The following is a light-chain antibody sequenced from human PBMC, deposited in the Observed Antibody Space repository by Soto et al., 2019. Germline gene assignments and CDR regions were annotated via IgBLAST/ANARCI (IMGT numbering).Light chain of an antibody. CDR3: CSYAGSSTSYV. Sequence: QSVLTQPASVSGSPGQSITISCTGTSSDVGSYNLVSWYQQHPGKAPKLMIYEVSKRPSGVSNRFSGSKSGNTASLTISGLQAEDEADYYCCSYAGSSTSYVFGNGTKVTDL. CDR2: EVS. V-gene: IGLV2-23*02. CDR1: SSDVGSYNL. J-gene: IGLJ1*01.